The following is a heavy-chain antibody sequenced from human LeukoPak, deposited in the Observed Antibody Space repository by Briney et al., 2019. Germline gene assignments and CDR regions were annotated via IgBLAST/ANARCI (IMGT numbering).Heavy chain of an antibody. J-gene: IGHJ5*02. V-gene: IGHV3-23*01. D-gene: IGHD2-21*02. CDR3: AKGQHIVVVTARDWFDP. CDR2: ISGSGGST. CDR1: GFTFSSYA. Sequence: AGGSLRLSCAASGFTFSSYAMSWVRQAPGKGLEWVSAISGSGGSTYYADSVKGRFTISRDSSKNTLYLQMNSLRAEDTAVYYCAKGQHIVVVTARDWFDPWGQGTLVTVSS.